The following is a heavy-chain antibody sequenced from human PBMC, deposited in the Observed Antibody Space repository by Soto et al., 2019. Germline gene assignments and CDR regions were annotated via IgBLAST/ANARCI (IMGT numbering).Heavy chain of an antibody. D-gene: IGHD1-1*01. CDR3: ATNGNDLGDDAFDI. J-gene: IGHJ3*02. V-gene: IGHV3-30*03. Sequence: GGSLRLSCAASGFTFSSYGMHWVRQAPGKGLEWVAVISYDGSNKYYADSVKGRFTISRDNSKNTLYLQMNSLRAEDTAVYYCATNGNDLGDDAFDIWGQGTMVTVSS. CDR2: ISYDGSNK. CDR1: GFTFSSYG.